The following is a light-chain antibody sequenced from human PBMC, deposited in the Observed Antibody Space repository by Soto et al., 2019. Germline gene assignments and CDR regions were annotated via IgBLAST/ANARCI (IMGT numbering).Light chain of an antibody. CDR1: SANIGTNS. CDR3: GAWDDTLNVRV. V-gene: IGLV1-44*01. J-gene: IGLJ2*01. CDR2: SNN. Sequence: QSVLTQPPSVSGTPGQTVTISCSGSSANIGTNSVQWYQQLPETAPKLLIHSNNHRPSGVPDRCSGSKSCTSASLAISGLQSEDEDHYYCGAWDDTLNVRVFGGGTKLTVL.